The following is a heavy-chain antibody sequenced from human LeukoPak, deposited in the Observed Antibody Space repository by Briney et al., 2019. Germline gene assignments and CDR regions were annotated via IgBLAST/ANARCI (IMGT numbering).Heavy chain of an antibody. J-gene: IGHJ4*02. D-gene: IGHD4-17*01. CDR3: ARYQSATFHGDYPGY. CDR1: GFTFSSYA. CDR2: ISYDGSNK. Sequence: PGRSLRLSCAASGFTFSSYAMHWVRQAPGKGLEWVAVISYDGSNKYYADSVKGRFTISRDNSKNTLYLQMNSLRAEDTAVYYCARYQSATFHGDYPGYWGQGTLVTVSS. V-gene: IGHV3-30*04.